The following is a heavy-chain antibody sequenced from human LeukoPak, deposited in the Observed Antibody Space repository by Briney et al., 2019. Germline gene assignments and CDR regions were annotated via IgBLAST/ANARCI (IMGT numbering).Heavy chain of an antibody. CDR2: IYTSGST. Sequence: SETLSLTCTVSGGSISSYYWSWIRQPAGKGLEWIGRIYTSGSTKYNPSLKSRVTISADTSRNQLSMKLTSVTATDTAVYYCARHISRAASAFDIWGQGTMVTVSS. CDR3: ARHISRAASAFDI. D-gene: IGHD2-21*01. J-gene: IGHJ3*02. V-gene: IGHV4-4*07. CDR1: GGSISSYY.